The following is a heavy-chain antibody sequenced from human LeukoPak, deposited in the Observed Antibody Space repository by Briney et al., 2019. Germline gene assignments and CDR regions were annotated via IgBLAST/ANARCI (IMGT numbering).Heavy chain of an antibody. J-gene: IGHJ5*02. Sequence: PSETLSLTCTVSSGSLSSYYWSWIRQPPGKGLEWIGEINHSGSTNYNPSLKSRVTISVDTSKNQFSLKLSSVTAADTAVYYCARSITWFDPWGQGTLVTVSS. CDR2: INHSGST. D-gene: IGHD3-10*01. CDR1: SGSLSSYY. CDR3: ARSITWFDP. V-gene: IGHV4-34*01.